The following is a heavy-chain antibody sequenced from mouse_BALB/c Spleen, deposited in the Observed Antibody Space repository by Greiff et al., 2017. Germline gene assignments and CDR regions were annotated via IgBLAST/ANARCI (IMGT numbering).Heavy chain of an antibody. Sequence: VQLVESGAELARPGASVKMSCKASGYTFTSYTMHWVKQRPGQGLEWIGYINPSSGYTNYNQKFKDKSTLTADKSSSTAYMQLSSLTSEDSAVYYCARGVRQNYAMDYWGQGTSVTVSS. CDR2: INPSSGYT. CDR1: GYTFTSYT. D-gene: IGHD2-14*01. J-gene: IGHJ4*01. V-gene: IGHV1-4*01. CDR3: ARGVRQNYAMDY.